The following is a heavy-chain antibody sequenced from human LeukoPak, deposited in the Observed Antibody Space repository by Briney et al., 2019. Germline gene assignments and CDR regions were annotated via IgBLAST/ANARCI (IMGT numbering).Heavy chain of an antibody. J-gene: IGHJ4*02. Sequence: GGSLRLSCAASGFTFSSYAMRWLRHGPGKGLEYVSSTSGSGGSTYYAESVKGRFLISRDNSQNTLYLQMNSLRAEDTAVYYCARHCIVVVPATRCYFDYWGQGTLVTVSS. V-gene: IGHV3-23*01. CDR3: ARHCIVVVPATRCYFDY. D-gene: IGHD2-2*01. CDR2: TSGSGGST. CDR1: GFTFSSYA.